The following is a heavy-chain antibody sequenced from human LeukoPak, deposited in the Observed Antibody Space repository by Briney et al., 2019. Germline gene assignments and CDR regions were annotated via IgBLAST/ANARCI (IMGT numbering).Heavy chain of an antibody. CDR2: IRSKAYGGTT. V-gene: IGHV3-49*04. D-gene: IGHD3-9*01. CDR1: GFTFGDYA. J-gene: IGHJ4*02. CDR3: TRDRRYFDPLGY. Sequence: QAGRSLRLSCTASGFTFGDYAMSWVRQAPGKGLEWVGFIRSKAYGGTTEYAASVKGRFTISRDDSKSIAYLQMNSLKTEDTAVYYCTRDRRYFDPLGYWGQGTLVTVSS.